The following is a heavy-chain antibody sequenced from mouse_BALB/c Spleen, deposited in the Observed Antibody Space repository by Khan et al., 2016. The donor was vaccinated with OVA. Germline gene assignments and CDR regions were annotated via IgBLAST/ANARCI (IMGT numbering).Heavy chain of an antibody. Sequence: QVRLQQSGAELARPGASVKLSCKASGYTFTDYYINWVKQRTGQGLEWIGEIYPGSGNTYYNEKFKEKATLTADKSSTTAYMQLSSLTSEDSAVYFCARRNYFGYTFAYWGQGTLVTVSA. V-gene: IGHV1-77*01. J-gene: IGHJ3*01. D-gene: IGHD1-2*01. CDR2: IYPGSGNT. CDR3: ARRNYFGYTFAY. CDR1: GYTFTDYY.